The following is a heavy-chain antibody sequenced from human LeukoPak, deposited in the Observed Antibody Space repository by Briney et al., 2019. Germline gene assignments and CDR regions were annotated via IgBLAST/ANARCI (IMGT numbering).Heavy chain of an antibody. CDR2: IYHRGST. J-gene: IGHJ4*02. CDR1: GYSITSGYY. D-gene: IGHD6-13*01. CDR3: ARETYTSSQRDY. V-gene: IGHV4-38-2*02. Sequence: SETLSLTCTVSGYSITSGYYWGWIRQPPGKGLEWIGTIYHRGSTYYSPSLKSRVTISVDTSKNQFSLNLISVTAADTAVYFCARETYTSSQRDYWGQGALVTVSS.